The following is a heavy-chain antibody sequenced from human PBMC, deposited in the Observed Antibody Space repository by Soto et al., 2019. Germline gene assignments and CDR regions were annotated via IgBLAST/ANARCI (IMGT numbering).Heavy chain of an antibody. V-gene: IGHV4-4*02. J-gene: IGHJ4*02. D-gene: IGHD2-21*01. CDR1: GGSISSSNW. Sequence: PSETLSLTCAVSGGSISSSNWWSWVRQPPGKGLEWIGEIYHSGSTNYNPSLKSRVTISVDTSKNQFSLKLSSVTAADTAVYYCARGIVYLYLDYWGQVTLVTVSS. CDR2: IYHSGST. CDR3: ARGIVYLYLDY.